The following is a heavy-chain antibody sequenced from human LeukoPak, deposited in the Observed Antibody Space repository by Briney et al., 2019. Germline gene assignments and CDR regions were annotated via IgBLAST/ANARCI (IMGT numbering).Heavy chain of an antibody. D-gene: IGHD5-18*01. J-gene: IGHJ4*02. Sequence: GGSLRLSCAASGFTFSSYSMHWVRQAPGKGLEWVAVISYDGSNKYYADSVKGRFTISRDNSKNTLFLQMNSLRAEDTAVYYCARVIHLWSNWGGVDYRGRGTLVTVSS. CDR1: GFTFSSYS. CDR2: ISYDGSNK. V-gene: IGHV3-30*04. CDR3: ARVIHLWSNWGGVDY.